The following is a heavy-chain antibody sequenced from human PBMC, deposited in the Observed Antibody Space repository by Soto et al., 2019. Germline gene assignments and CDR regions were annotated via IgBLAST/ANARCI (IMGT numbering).Heavy chain of an antibody. D-gene: IGHD6-13*01. J-gene: IGHJ5*02. CDR1: GGSVSSGSFY. CDR2: VDYIGRT. CDR3: AAGYSNSVFDP. V-gene: IGHV4-61*01. Sequence: QVQLQESGPGLVKPSETLSLSCTVSGGSVSSGSFYWSWIRQPPGMGLEWIGFVDYIGRTNYNPSLKSRVAISVDTSKNQFSLKLSSVTAADTAVYYCAAGYSNSVFDPWGQGTLVTVSS.